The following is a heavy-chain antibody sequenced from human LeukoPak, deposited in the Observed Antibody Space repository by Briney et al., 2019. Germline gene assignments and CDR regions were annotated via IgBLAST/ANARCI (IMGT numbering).Heavy chain of an antibody. Sequence: PSETLSLTCTVSGGSISSSIYHWGWIRQTPGKGLEWIGCIYYSGSTYYNPSLKSRVTMSLDTSKNQSSLKLTSVTAADTAVYYCARQLGVKDSSLVNFWGQGTLVTVSS. V-gene: IGHV4-39*01. J-gene: IGHJ4*02. CDR3: ARQLGVKDSSLVNF. D-gene: IGHD6-13*01. CDR1: GGSISSSIYH. CDR2: IYYSGST.